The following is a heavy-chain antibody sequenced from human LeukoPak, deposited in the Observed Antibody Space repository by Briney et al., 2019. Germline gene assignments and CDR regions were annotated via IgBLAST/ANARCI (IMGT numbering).Heavy chain of an antibody. D-gene: IGHD3-22*01. V-gene: IGHV3-23*01. CDR2: ISISGTKT. Sequence: GGSLRLSCAASGFTFSGDAMNWVRQAPGKGLEWVSSISISGTKTYYAESVKGLFTVSRDNSQNTLYLEMNNLRAEDTAIYYCATYQWLKDYWGQGTLVTVSS. CDR1: GFTFSGDA. CDR3: ATYQWLKDY. J-gene: IGHJ4*02.